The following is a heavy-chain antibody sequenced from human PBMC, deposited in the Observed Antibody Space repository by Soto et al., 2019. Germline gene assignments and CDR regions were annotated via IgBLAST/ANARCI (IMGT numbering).Heavy chain of an antibody. Sequence: SETLSLTCTVSGGSISSGGYYWSWIRQHPGKGLEWIGYIYYSGSTYYNPSLKSRVTISVDTSKDQFSLKLSSVTAADTAVYYCARGNSGRTIFGVPNFDYWGQGTLVTVSS. V-gene: IGHV4-31*03. J-gene: IGHJ4*02. D-gene: IGHD3-3*01. CDR1: GGSISSGGYY. CDR2: IYYSGST. CDR3: ARGNSGRTIFGVPNFDY.